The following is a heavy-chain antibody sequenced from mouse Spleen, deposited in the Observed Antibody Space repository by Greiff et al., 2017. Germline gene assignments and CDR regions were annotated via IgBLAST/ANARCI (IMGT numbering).Heavy chain of an antibody. CDR1: GFTFSSYA. V-gene: IGHV5-9*03. D-gene: IGHD2-3*01. CDR3: ARLGWLLRGYYAMDY. J-gene: IGHJ4*01. Sequence: EVMLVESGGGLVKLGGSLKLSCAASGFTFSSYAMSWVRQTPEKRLEWVATISSGGGNTYYPDSVKGRFTISRDNAKNTLYLQMSSLKSEDTAMYYCARLGWLLRGYYAMDYWGQGTSVTVSS. CDR2: ISSGGGNT.